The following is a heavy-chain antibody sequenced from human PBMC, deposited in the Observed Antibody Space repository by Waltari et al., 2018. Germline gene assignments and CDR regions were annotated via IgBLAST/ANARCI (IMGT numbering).Heavy chain of an antibody. Sequence: QLQLQESGPGLVKPSETLSLTCTVSGGSISSSSYYWGWIRQPPGKGLEWIGSIYYSGSTYYNPSLKSRVTISVDTSKNQFSLKLSSVTAADTAVYYCASNSRLAEIGYWGQGTLVTVSS. CDR3: ASNSRLAEIGY. CDR1: GGSISSSSYY. D-gene: IGHD2-15*01. V-gene: IGHV4-39*07. CDR2: IYYSGST. J-gene: IGHJ4*02.